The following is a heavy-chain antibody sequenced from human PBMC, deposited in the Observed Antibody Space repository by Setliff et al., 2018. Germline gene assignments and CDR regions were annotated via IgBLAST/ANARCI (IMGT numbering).Heavy chain of an antibody. CDR3: SRLVRYCTTTSCQRLSGDEY. J-gene: IGHJ4*02. Sequence: ASVKVSCKASGYTFSDYGITWVRQAPGQGLEWMGWISAYSGKAYYAQKLQDRATMTTDTSTGTAYLEPRSLRSDDTAVYYCSRLVRYCTTTSCQRLSGDEYWGQGTLVTVSS. V-gene: IGHV1-18*01. CDR2: ISAYSGKA. D-gene: IGHD2-2*01. CDR1: GYTFSDYG.